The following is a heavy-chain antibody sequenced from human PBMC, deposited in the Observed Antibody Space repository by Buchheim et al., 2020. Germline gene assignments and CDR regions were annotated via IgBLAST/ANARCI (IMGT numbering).Heavy chain of an antibody. D-gene: IGHD3-22*01. CDR2: FYYSGST. J-gene: IGHJ4*02. CDR1: GDSFSSSDNY. Sequence: QLQLQESGPGLVKPSETLSLTCTVSGDSFSSSDNYWVWIRQPPGKGLEYIGAFYYSGSTYYNPSLKSRVTMSVDTSKNPFSLNLSSVVAADTAVYYCATMSGSSGSLDHWGRGAL. CDR3: ATMSGSSGSLDH. V-gene: IGHV4-39*01.